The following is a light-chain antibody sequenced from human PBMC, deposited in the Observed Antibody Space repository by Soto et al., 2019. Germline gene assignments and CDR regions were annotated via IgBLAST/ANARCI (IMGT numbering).Light chain of an antibody. V-gene: IGLV2-8*01. CDR3: AAWDDSLSGPV. J-gene: IGLJ3*02. Sequence: QSALTQPPSASGSPGQSVTISCTGTSSDVGGYNLVSWYQHHPGKAPKLMIYEVSRRPSGVPDRFSGSKSGNTASLTVSGLQAEDEADYFCAAWDDSLSGPVFGGGTKLTVL. CDR2: EVS. CDR1: SSDVGGYNL.